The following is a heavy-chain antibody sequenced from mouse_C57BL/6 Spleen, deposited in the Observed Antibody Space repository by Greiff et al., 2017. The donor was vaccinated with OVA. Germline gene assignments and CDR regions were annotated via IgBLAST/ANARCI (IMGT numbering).Heavy chain of an antibody. D-gene: IGHD1-1*01. Sequence: EVNVVESGGGLVKPGGSLKLSCAASGFTFSSYAMSWVRQTPEKRLEWVATISDGGSYTYYPDNVKGRFTISRDNAKNNLYLQMSHLKSEDTAMYYCASLYYGSSYFDYWGQGTTLTVSS. CDR2: ISDGGSYT. CDR1: GFTFSSYA. CDR3: ASLYYGSSYFDY. V-gene: IGHV5-4*03. J-gene: IGHJ2*01.